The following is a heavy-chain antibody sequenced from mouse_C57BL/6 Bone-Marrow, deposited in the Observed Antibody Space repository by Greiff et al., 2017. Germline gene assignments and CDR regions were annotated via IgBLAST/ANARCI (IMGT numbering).Heavy chain of an antibody. CDR3: TTLYGYHYYAMDY. D-gene: IGHD2-2*01. CDR2: IRNKANNHAT. Sequence: EVMLVESGGGLVQPGGSMKLSCAASGFTFSDAWMDWVRQSPEKGLEWVAEIRNKANNHATFYAESVKGRFTISRDDSKSSVYLQMNSLRAEDTGIYYCTTLYGYHYYAMDYWGQGTSVTVSS. J-gene: IGHJ4*01. V-gene: IGHV6-6*01. CDR1: GFTFSDAW.